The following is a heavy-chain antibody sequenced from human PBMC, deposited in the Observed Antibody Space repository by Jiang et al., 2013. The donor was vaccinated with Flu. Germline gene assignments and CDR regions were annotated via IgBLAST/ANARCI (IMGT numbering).Heavy chain of an antibody. Sequence: GLVKPSETLSLSCTVSGGSISSSSYYWGWIRQPPGKGLEWIGSIYYSGGTYYSPSLKSRVTISVDTSKNRFSLKLNSVTAADTAVFYCAGHLTDYDTLTGYTPRWFDPWGQGTLVTVSS. CDR1: GGSISSSSYY. D-gene: IGHD3-9*01. CDR3: AGHLTDYDTLTGYTPRWFDP. J-gene: IGHJ5*02. CDR2: IYYSGGT. V-gene: IGHV4-39*01.